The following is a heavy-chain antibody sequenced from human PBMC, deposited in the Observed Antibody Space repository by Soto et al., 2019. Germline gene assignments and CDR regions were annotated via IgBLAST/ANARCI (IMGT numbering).Heavy chain of an antibody. CDR3: ARVTYGSGIPWFDP. Sequence: SETLSLTCTVSGGSISSGDYYWSWIRQPPGKGLEWIGYIYYSGSTYYNPSLKSRVTISVDTSKNQFSLKLSSVTAADTAVYYCARVTYGSGIPWFDPWGQGTLVTVSS. V-gene: IGHV4-30-4*01. CDR1: GGSISSGDYY. CDR2: IYYSGST. J-gene: IGHJ5*02. D-gene: IGHD3-10*01.